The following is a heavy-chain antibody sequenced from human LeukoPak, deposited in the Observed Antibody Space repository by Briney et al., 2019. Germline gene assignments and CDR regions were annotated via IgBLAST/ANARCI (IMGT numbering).Heavy chain of an antibody. V-gene: IGHV4-59*08. CDR2: IYYSGST. CDR1: GGSISSYY. Sequence: SETLSLTCTVSGGSISSYYWSWIWQPPGKGLEWIGYIYYSGSTNYNPSLKSRVTISVDTSKNQFSLKLSSVTAADTAVYYCARRDHASLAFDYWGQGTLVTVSS. D-gene: IGHD3-16*01. CDR3: ARRDHASLAFDY. J-gene: IGHJ4*02.